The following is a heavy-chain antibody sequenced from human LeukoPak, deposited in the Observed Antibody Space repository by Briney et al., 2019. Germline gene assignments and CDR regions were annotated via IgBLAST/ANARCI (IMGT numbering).Heavy chain of an antibody. CDR3: ARPTDYDSSGFGFDP. J-gene: IGHJ5*02. Sequence: SETLSLTCAVYGGSFSGYYWSWIRQPPGKGLEWIGEINHSGSINYNPSLKSRVTISVDTSKNQFSLKLSSVTAADTAVYYCARPTDYDSSGFGFDPWGQGTLVTVSS. CDR2: INHSGSI. V-gene: IGHV4-34*01. CDR1: GGSFSGYY. D-gene: IGHD3-22*01.